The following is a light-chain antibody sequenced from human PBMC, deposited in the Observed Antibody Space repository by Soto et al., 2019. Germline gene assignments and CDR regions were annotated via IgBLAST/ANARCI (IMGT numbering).Light chain of an antibody. CDR1: SSDVGSYNL. V-gene: IGLV2-23*02. Sequence: QSAQTQPASVSGSPGQSITISCTGTSSDVGSYNLVSWYQQHPGKAPKLMIYEVSKRPSGVSNRFSGSKSGNTASLTISGLQAEDEADYYCCSYAGSSSLVFGTGTKVTVL. CDR2: EVS. CDR3: CSYAGSSSLV. J-gene: IGLJ1*01.